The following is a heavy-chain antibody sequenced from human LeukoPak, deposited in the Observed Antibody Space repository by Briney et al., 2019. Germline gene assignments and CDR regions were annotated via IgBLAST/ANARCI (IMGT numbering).Heavy chain of an antibody. V-gene: IGHV2-5*02. CDR2: IYWDDDK. CDR1: GFSLSTSGVG. D-gene: IGHD3-22*01. J-gene: IGHJ3*02. Sequence: ESGPTLVKPTQTLTLTCTFSGFSLSTSGVGVGWIRQPPGKALEWLALIYWDDDKRYSPSLKSRLTITKDTSKNQVVLAMTNMDPVDTATYCCAHSHYYDSSGGAFDIWGQGTRVTVSS. CDR3: AHSHYYDSSGGAFDI.